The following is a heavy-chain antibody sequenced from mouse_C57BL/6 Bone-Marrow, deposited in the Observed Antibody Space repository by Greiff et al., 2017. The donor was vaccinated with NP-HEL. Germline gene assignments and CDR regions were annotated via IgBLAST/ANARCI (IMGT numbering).Heavy chain of an antibody. D-gene: IGHD2-2*01. V-gene: IGHV1-39*01. J-gene: IGHJ2*01. CDR3: DRDGNYYGNDGDDFDY. Sequence: VQLQQSGPELVQPGASVKISCKASGYSFTDYNMNWVKQSNGKSLEWIGVINPDYGTTSYNQKFKGKATLTVDQSSSTAYMNLNSLTSEDSAFFYGDRDGNYYGNDGDDFDYWGQGTTLTVSS. CDR1: GYSFTDYN. CDR2: INPDYGTT.